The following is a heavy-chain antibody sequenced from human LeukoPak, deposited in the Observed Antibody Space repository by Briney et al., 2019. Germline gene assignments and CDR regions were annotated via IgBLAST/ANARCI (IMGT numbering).Heavy chain of an antibody. CDR1: GGSISSGDYY. CDR2: IYYSGST. D-gene: IGHD3-10*01. V-gene: IGHV4-30-4*01. CDR3: AXXYDTYYPAFDP. J-gene: IGHJ5*02. Sequence: SETLSLTCTVSGGSISSGDYYWSWIRQPPGKGLEWIGYIYYSGSTYYNPSLKSRVTISVDTSKNQFSLKLSSVTAADTAVYYCAXXYDTYYPAFDPWGQGTLVTVS.